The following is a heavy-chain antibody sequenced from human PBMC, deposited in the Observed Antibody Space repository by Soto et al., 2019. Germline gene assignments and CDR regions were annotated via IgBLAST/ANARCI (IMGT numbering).Heavy chain of an antibody. Sequence: QVQLVESGGGVVQPGRSLRLSCAVSGFTVSTFGMHWVRQAPGKGLEWVAVISRDGNTKFYADSVKGRFTISRDNSRNTLFLEMNSLRGDDMAVYYCTGEVASGYWGQGTLATVSS. V-gene: IGHV3-30*03. D-gene: IGHD2-8*02. J-gene: IGHJ4*02. CDR3: TGEVASGY. CDR1: GFTVSTFG. CDR2: ISRDGNTK.